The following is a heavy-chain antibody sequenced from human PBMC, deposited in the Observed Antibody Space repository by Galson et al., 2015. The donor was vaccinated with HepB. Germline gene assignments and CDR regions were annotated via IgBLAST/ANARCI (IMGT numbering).Heavy chain of an antibody. D-gene: IGHD3-22*01. J-gene: IGHJ6*03. CDR2: TRNKANSYTT. CDR3: ARVGYDSSGYYQRTYYYYYMDV. CDR1: GFTFSDHY. V-gene: IGHV3-72*01. Sequence: SLRLSCAASGFTFSDHYMDWVRPAPGKGLEWVGRTRNKANSYTTEYAASVKGRFTISRDDSKNSLYLQMNSLKTEDTAVYYCARVGYDSSGYYQRTYYYYYMDVWGKGTTVTVSS.